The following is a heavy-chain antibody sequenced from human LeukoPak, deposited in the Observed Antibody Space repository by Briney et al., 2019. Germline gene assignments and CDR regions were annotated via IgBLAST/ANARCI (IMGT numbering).Heavy chain of an antibody. CDR2: IYYSGST. CDR1: GGSISSYY. CDR3: ARRLRVEAVAGHLQPFDY. D-gene: IGHD6-19*01. Sequence: SETLSLTCTVSGGSISSYYWNWIRQPPGKGLEWIGDIYYSGSTNYNPSLKSRVIISVDTSNNQFSLKLSSVTAANTAVYFCARRLRVEAVAGHLQPFDYWGQGTLVTVSS. J-gene: IGHJ4*02. V-gene: IGHV4-59*08.